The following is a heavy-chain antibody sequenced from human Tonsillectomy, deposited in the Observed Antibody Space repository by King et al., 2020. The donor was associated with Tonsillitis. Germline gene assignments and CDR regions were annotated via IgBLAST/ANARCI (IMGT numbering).Heavy chain of an antibody. D-gene: IGHD3-10*01. CDR1: GGSISSGGYS. V-gene: IGHV4-30-2*01. CDR3: ASGSGILIRGAPYYYYGMDV. Sequence: QLQESGLGLVKPSQTLSLTCAVSGGSISSGGYSWSWIRQPPGKGLEWIGYIFQSGSTYYNPSLESRVTMSVDRSQNQFSLSLRSVTAADTAVYYCASGSGILIRGAPYYYYGMDVWGQGTTVTVSS. J-gene: IGHJ6*02. CDR2: IFQSGST.